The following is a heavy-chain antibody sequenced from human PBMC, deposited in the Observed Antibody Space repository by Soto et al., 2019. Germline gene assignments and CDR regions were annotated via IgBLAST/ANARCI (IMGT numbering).Heavy chain of an antibody. D-gene: IGHD1-1*01. J-gene: IGHJ6*03. V-gene: IGHV4-39*01. CDR3: ARGRGVRIGATGTTYYYYYMDV. CDR1: GGSISSSSYY. CDR2: IYYSGST. Sequence: SETLSLTCTVSGGSISSSSYYWGWIRQPPGKGLEWIGSIYYSGSTYYNPSLKSRVTISVDTSKNQFSLKLSSVTAADTAVYYCARGRGVRIGATGTTYYYYYMDVWGKGTTVTVSS.